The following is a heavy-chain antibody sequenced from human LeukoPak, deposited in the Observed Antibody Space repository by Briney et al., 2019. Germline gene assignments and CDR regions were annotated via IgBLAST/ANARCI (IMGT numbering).Heavy chain of an antibody. CDR3: ARRVLLAFDY. CDR1: GGSISSTSYY. Sequence: PSETLSLTCSVSGGSISSTSYYWDWIRQPPGKGLEWIGTVFYTGTTYYNPSLKSRVTISVDTSNNQFSLKLSSVTAADTALYYCARRVLLAFDYWGQGALVTVSS. V-gene: IGHV4-39*01. CDR2: VFYTGTT. D-gene: IGHD3-10*01. J-gene: IGHJ4*02.